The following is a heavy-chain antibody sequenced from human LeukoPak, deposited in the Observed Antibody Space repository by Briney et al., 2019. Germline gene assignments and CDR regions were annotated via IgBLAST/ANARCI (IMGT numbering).Heavy chain of an antibody. D-gene: IGHD3-16*01. V-gene: IGHV3-23*01. J-gene: IGHJ6*02. CDR1: GFTFTNYA. CDR2: ISDSADRT. CDR3: AKGTCLLDLGSYYYYGMDV. Sequence: GGSLRLSCAASGFTFTNYAMTWVRQAPGKGLEWGSSISDSADRTVYADSVQGRLTISRDNSKNKVYLQMNSLRVEDTAVYYCAKGTCLLDLGSYYYYGMDVWGQGTTVTVSS.